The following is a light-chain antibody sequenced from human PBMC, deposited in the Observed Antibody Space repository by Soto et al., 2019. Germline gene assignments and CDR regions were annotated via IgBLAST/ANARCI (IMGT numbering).Light chain of an antibody. CDR3: AAWDDSLNGVV. Sequence: QSVLTQPPSVSGAPGQRVSISCTGSSSNIGAGYDVHWYEHLPGTAPKLLIYSNNQRPSGVPDRFSGSKSGTSASLAISGLQSEDEADYYCAAWDDSLNGVVFGGGTKVTVL. J-gene: IGLJ2*01. CDR1: SSNIGAGYD. CDR2: SNN. V-gene: IGLV1-40*01.